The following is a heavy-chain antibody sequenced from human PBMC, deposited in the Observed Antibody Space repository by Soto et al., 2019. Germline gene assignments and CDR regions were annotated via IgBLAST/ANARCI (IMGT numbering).Heavy chain of an antibody. V-gene: IGHV3-74*01. Sequence: GGSLRLSCAASGFSVSTSWMHWVRQPPGKGLVWVSLLKSDGTSTNYADSVKGRFTISRDNAKNTLYLQMNSLRSDDTAVYYCARDTKKVGAPIGTDYWGQGTLVTVSS. J-gene: IGHJ4*02. CDR2: LKSDGTST. CDR3: ARDTKKVGAPIGTDY. CDR1: GFSVSTSW. D-gene: IGHD1-26*01.